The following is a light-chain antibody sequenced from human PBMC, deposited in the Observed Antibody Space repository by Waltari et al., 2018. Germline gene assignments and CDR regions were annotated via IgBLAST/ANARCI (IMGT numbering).Light chain of an antibody. Sequence: DIQMTQSPSSLSASVGDRVTITCQASQDINNHLDWYQQRPGKAPKLLIYDGSNLETGVPARFSGSGSGTHFTFTISSLQPEDFATFYCLQYDVLPFTFGPGTKVDIK. CDR1: QDINNH. J-gene: IGKJ3*01. CDR3: LQYDVLPFT. CDR2: DGS. V-gene: IGKV1-33*01.